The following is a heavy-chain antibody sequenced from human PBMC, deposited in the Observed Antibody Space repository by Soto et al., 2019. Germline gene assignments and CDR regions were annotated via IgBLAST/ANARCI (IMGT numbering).Heavy chain of an antibody. D-gene: IGHD2-8*01. Sequence: PSQTLSLTCAISGDSVSTNSATWDCIRQSPSRGLEWLGRTYYRSTWNNDYAASVKGRITINPDTSNNQLSLQLNSVTPDDTAVYYCARLIGNSWLDSWGQGTLVTVSS. V-gene: IGHV6-1*01. J-gene: IGHJ5*01. CDR3: ARLIGNSWLDS. CDR1: GDSVSTNSAT. CDR2: TYYRSTWNN.